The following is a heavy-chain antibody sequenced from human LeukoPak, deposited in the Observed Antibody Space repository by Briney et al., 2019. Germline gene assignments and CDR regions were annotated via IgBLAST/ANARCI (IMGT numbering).Heavy chain of an antibody. J-gene: IGHJ4*02. CDR2: ISPYNGNT. Sequence: ASVKVSCKASGYTFTSYGITWVRQAPGQGLEWMGWISPYNGNTNYAQKLQGRVTMTTDTSTTTAYMELRSLRSDDTAVYYCARDLVGGTWASGYWGQGTLVTVSS. V-gene: IGHV1-18*01. CDR3: ARDLVGGTWASGY. CDR1: GYTFTSYG. D-gene: IGHD1-14*01.